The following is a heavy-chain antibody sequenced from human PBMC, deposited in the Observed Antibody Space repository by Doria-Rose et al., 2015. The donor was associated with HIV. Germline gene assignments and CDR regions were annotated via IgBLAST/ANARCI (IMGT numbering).Heavy chain of an antibody. CDR1: GVSLSSPGMG. Sequence: QITLKESGPVLVKPTETLTLTRTVSGVSLSSPGMGVSWIRQPPGKVLEWLASICSDDERSYKTSLKSRLTISRGTSKSKVFLTMTDMDPVDTATYYCARIKSSRWYHKVYVDFWGQGALVIVSA. J-gene: IGHJ4*02. V-gene: IGHV2-26*01. D-gene: IGHD6-13*01. CDR2: ICSDDER. CDR3: ARIKSSRWYHKVYVDF.